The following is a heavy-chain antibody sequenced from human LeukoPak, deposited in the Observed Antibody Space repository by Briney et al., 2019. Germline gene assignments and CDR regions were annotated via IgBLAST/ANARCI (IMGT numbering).Heavy chain of an antibody. J-gene: IGHJ4*02. CDR2: IYTSGST. V-gene: IGHV4-4*09. CDR1: GGSISSYY. D-gene: IGHD3-16*01. CDR3: ASLGSTSYFDY. Sequence: SETLSLTCTVSGGSISSYYWSWIRQPPGKGLEWIGYIYTSGSTNYNPSLKRRVTISVDTSKNQFSLKLSSVTAADTAVYYCASLGSTSYFDYWGQGTLVTVSS.